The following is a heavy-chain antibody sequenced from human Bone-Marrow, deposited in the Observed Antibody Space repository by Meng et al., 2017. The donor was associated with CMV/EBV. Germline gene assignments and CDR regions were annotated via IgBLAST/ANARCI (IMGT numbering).Heavy chain of an antibody. V-gene: IGHV3-30*04. CDR1: GFTFSDYA. J-gene: IGHJ6*02. Sequence: GGPLRLSCAAPGFTFSDYAMHWVRQAPGKGLEWVAVISFDGSNKFYADSVKGRYTISRDNSKNTLNLQMSSLRAEDTAVYYCARDLDYDFWSGYRYYYYYGMDVWGQGTTVTVSS. CDR2: ISFDGSNK. CDR3: ARDLDYDFWSGYRYYYYYGMDV. D-gene: IGHD3-3*01.